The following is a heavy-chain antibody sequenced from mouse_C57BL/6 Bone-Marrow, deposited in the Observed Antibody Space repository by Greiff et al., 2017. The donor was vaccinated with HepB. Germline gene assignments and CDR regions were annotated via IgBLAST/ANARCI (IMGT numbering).Heavy chain of an antibody. CDR2: IYPGDGDT. CDR1: GYAFSSSW. Sequence: VQLQQSGPELVKPGASVKISCKASGYAFSSSWMNWVKQRPGKGLEWIGRIYPGDGDTNYNGKFKGKATLTADKSSSTAYMQLSSLTSEDSAVYFCARSHYGSPFAYWGQGTLVTVSA. D-gene: IGHD1-1*01. J-gene: IGHJ3*01. CDR3: ARSHYGSPFAY. V-gene: IGHV1-82*01.